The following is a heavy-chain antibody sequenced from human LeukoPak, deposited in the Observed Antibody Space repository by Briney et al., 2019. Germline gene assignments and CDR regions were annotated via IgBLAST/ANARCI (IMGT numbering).Heavy chain of an antibody. Sequence: PGGSLRLSCAASGFTFSDYYMSWIRQAPGKGLEWVSCISSSSSYTNYADSVKDRFTISRDNDKNSLYLQINSLRAEDTAIYYCARGARYCSGGTCTDYWGQGTLVTVSS. J-gene: IGHJ4*02. CDR1: GFTFSDYY. CDR2: ISSSSSYT. CDR3: ARGARYCSGGTCTDY. D-gene: IGHD2-15*01. V-gene: IGHV3-11*05.